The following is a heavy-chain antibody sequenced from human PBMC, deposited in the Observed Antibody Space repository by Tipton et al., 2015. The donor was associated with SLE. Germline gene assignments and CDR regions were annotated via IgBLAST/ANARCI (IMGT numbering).Heavy chain of an antibody. CDR3: TTTQRYNWNFFDY. D-gene: IGHD1-7*01. CDR1: GASIGGGGYY. CDR2: IYDGGST. J-gene: IGHJ4*02. Sequence: TLSLTCSVSGASIGGGGYYWSWIRQHPGRGLEWIGYIYDGGSTYYSASLKSRATISLDKSKNQFTLKLSSVTAADTAVYYCTTTQRYNWNFFDYWGQGALVTVSS. V-gene: IGHV4-31*09.